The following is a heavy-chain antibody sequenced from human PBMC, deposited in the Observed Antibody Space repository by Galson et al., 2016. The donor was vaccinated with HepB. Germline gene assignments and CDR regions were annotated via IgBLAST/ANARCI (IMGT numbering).Heavy chain of an antibody. V-gene: IGHV3-23*01. D-gene: IGHD3-16*01. CDR3: GKHGGFDY. Sequence: SLRLSCAASGFTFNNYAMAWVRQAPGKGLEWVSVISGSATSMYYAESVRGRFIISRDNSKNTLYLYMNNLTAGDTAIYYRGKHGGFDYWGQGALVTVSS. CDR1: GFTFNNYA. J-gene: IGHJ4*02. CDR2: ISGSATSM.